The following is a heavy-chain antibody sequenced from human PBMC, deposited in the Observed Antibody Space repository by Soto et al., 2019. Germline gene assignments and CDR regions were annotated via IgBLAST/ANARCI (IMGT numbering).Heavy chain of an antibody. Sequence: SVNVSCKSSVYTFTGYYMHLVRQAPGQGLEWMGWINPNSGGTRYPQKFQGRVTMTRDTSISTVYMALTRLRSDDTAVYYCESDLARGGGSAGFDYWGQGTLVTVSS. CDR3: ESDLARGGGSAGFDY. CDR1: VYTFTGYY. D-gene: IGHD1-26*01. V-gene: IGHV1-2*02. CDR2: INPNSGGT. J-gene: IGHJ4*02.